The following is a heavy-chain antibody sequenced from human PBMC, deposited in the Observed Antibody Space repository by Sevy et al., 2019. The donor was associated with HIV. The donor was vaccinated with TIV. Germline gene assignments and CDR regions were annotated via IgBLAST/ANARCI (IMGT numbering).Heavy chain of an antibody. CDR3: AKRILAYCGGDCYFDY. V-gene: IGHV3-23*01. CDR1: GFTFSSYA. CDR2: ISGSGGST. J-gene: IGHJ4*02. Sequence: RGYLRLSCAASGFTFSSYAMSWVRQAPGKGLERVSTISGSGGSTYYADSVKGRFTISRYNSKNTLYLQMNSLRAEDTAVYSCAKRILAYCGGDCYFDYWGQGTLVRVSS. D-gene: IGHD2-21*02.